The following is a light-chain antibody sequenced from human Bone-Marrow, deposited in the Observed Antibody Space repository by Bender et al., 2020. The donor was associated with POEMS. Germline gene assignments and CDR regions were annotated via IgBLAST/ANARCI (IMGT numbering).Light chain of an antibody. CDR1: SSNIGAHA. CDR3: AVWESRLNDGV. J-gene: IGLJ7*01. Sequence: QSDLTQPPSASGTPGQRVTISCSGGSSNIGAHAVNWYQHLPGTAPKLLIYSSHRRPSEVPDRCSGSRSGNSASLAISGLQSEDETDYYCAVWESRLNDGVYGGGTQLTVL. CDR2: SSH. V-gene: IGLV1-44*01.